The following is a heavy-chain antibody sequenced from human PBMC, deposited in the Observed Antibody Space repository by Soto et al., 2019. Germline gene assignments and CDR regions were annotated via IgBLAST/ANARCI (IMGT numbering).Heavy chain of an antibody. CDR1: GGTFSSYA. D-gene: IGHD5-18*01. J-gene: IGHJ6*02. Sequence: QVQLVQSGAEVKKPGSSVKVSCKASGGTFSSYAISWVRQAPGQGLEWMGGISPIFGTANYAQKFQGRVTITADESTSTAYMELSSMRSEDTAVYYCAARDGYNAEYYYGMDVWGQGTTVTVSS. CDR3: AARDGYNAEYYYGMDV. CDR2: ISPIFGTA. V-gene: IGHV1-69*01.